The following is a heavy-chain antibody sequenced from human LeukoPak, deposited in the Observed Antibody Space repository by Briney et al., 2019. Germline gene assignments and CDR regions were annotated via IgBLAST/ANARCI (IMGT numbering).Heavy chain of an antibody. CDR2: ISSSSSTI. CDR3: ARDSSNVDIVATRY. V-gene: IGHV3-48*02. CDR1: GFTFNSYA. J-gene: IGHJ4*02. Sequence: GGSLRLSCSASGFTFNSYALNWVRQAPGRGLEWVSYISSSSSTIYYADSVKGRFTISRDNAKNSLYLQMNSLRDEDTAVYYCARDSSNVDIVATRYWGQGTLVTVSS. D-gene: IGHD5-12*01.